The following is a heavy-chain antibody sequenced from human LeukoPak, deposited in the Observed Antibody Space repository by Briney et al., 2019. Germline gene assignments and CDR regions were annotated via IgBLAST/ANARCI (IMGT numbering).Heavy chain of an antibody. CDR1: GFTFSDYA. V-gene: IGHV3-23*01. CDR2: ISGSGGST. CDR3: ARYSSGWPGYFDY. D-gene: IGHD6-25*01. J-gene: IGHJ4*02. Sequence: GGSLRLSCAASGFTFSDYAMTWVRQSPGKGLEWASAISGSGGSTYYADSVKGRFTISRDNAKNSLYLQMNSLRAEDTAVYYCARYSSGWPGYFDYWGQGTLVTVSS.